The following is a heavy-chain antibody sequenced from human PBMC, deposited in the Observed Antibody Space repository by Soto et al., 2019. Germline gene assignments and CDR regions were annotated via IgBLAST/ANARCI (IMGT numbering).Heavy chain of an antibody. J-gene: IGHJ4*02. V-gene: IGHV1-3*01. Sequence: ASVKVSCKASGYTFTSYAMHWVRQAPGQRLEWMGWINAGNGNTKYSQKLQGRVTITRDTSASTAYMELSSLRSEDTAVYYCARDADPMTTVTPFDYWGQGTLVTI. CDR2: INAGNGNT. CDR1: GYTFTSYA. CDR3: ARDADPMTTVTPFDY. D-gene: IGHD4-17*01.